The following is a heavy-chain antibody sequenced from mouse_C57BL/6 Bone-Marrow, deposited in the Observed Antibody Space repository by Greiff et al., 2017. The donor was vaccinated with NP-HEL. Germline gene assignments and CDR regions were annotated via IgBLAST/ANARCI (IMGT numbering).Heavy chain of an antibody. CDR2: ISSGGSYT. D-gene: IGHD1-1*01. CDR1: GFTFSSYG. J-gene: IGHJ3*01. Sequence: EVNLVESGGDLVKPGGSLKLSCAASGFTFSSYGMSWVRQTPDKRLEWVATISSGGSYTYYPDSVKGRFTISRDNAKNTLYLQMSSLKSEDTAMYYCARPVVPFAYWGQGTLVTVSA. CDR3: ARPVVPFAY. V-gene: IGHV5-6*01.